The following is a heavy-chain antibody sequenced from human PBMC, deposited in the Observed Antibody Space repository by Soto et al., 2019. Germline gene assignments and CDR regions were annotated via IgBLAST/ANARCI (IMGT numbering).Heavy chain of an antibody. CDR2: IYHSGRT. V-gene: IGHV4-31*03. CDR3: ARWVEVSLDYFDS. Sequence: SETLSLTYTVSGGSISSGGYYWSWIRQHPGKGLEWIGHIYHSGRTYYNPSLKSRVTISVDTSMNQFSLNLLSMTAADTAVYYCARWVEVSLDYFDSWGQGIPVTVSS. J-gene: IGHJ4*02. D-gene: IGHD2-15*01. CDR1: GGSISSGGYY.